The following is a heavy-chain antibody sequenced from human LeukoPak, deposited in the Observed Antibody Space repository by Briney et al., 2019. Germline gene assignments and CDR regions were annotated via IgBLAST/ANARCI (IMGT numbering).Heavy chain of an antibody. CDR1: GFIFSSYA. V-gene: IGHV3-23*01. CDR2: YSCSADIT. Sequence: AGGALRLSCAASGFIFSSYAMSWVPQAPGKGLEWVSGYSCSADITDYADSVKGRFTISRDNSKNTLYLQMNSLRAEDTAVYYCAKDLYCFGSGSHDYWGQGTLVTVSS. CDR3: AKDLYCFGSGSHDY. J-gene: IGHJ4*02. D-gene: IGHD3-10*01.